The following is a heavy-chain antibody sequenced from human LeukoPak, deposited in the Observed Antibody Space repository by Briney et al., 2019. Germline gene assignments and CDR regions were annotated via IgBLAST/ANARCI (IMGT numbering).Heavy chain of an antibody. Sequence: PSETLSLTCTVSGGSVSSGSYYWSWIRQPPGKGLEWIGYIYYSGSTNYNPSLKSRVTISVDTSKNQFSLKLSSVTAADTAVYYCARDHPYCSGGSCYLYYFDYWGQGTLGTVSS. J-gene: IGHJ4*02. CDR2: IYYSGST. V-gene: IGHV4-61*01. D-gene: IGHD2-15*01. CDR3: ARDHPYCSGGSCYLYYFDY. CDR1: GGSVSSGSYY.